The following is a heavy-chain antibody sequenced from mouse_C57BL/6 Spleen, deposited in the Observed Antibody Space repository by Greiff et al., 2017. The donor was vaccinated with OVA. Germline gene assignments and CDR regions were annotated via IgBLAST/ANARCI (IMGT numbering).Heavy chain of an antibody. CDR2: ISDGGSYT. V-gene: IGHV5-4*01. CDR3: ASITTVVAGYFDY. J-gene: IGHJ2*01. CDR1: GFTFSSYA. Sequence: VQLKESGGGLVKPGGSLKLSCAASGFTFSSYAMSWVRQTPEKRLEWVATISDGGSYTYYPDNVKGRFTISRDNAKNNLYLQMSHLKSEDTAMYYCASITTVVAGYFDYWGQGTTLTVSS. D-gene: IGHD1-1*01.